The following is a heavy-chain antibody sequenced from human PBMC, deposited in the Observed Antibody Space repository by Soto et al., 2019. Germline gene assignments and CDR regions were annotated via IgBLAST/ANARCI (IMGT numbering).Heavy chain of an antibody. V-gene: IGHV4-31*03. CDR2: IYFSGST. CDR1: GASINSGGYY. CDR3: ASGDAWEALLAH. Sequence: QVQLQESGPGLVKPSETLSLTCTVSGASINSGGYYWSWIRQLPGKGLEWIGYIYFSGSTYYNPSLESRVTISLVTSQNQFSLKLSSVTAADTAMYFCASGDAWEALLAHWGQGILVTVSS. D-gene: IGHD4-17*01. J-gene: IGHJ4*02.